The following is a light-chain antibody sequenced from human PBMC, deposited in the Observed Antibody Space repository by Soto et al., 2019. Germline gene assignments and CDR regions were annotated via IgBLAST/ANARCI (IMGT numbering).Light chain of an antibody. CDR2: GAS. Sequence: EIVMTQSPATLSVSPGERATLSCRASQSVNINLAWYQQKPGQAPRLLIFGASSRANGIPARFSGSGSGTEFTLTISSLQSEDFAVYYCQQYNNWPRTFGQGTKVDIK. J-gene: IGKJ1*01. V-gene: IGKV3-15*01. CDR3: QQYNNWPRT. CDR1: QSVNIN.